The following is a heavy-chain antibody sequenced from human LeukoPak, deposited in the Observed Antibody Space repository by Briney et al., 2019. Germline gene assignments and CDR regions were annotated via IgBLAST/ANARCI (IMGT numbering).Heavy chain of an antibody. J-gene: IGHJ5*02. CDR2: IFYSGRT. V-gene: IGHV4-39*07. CDR1: GASVSSSSFY. CDR3: ARDTDRRSSPGSWFDP. D-gene: IGHD2-15*01. Sequence: SETLSLTCTVAGASVSSSSFYWGWIRQAPGKGLEWIGTIFYSGRTHFNPSLKSRVTFSMDTSKNQFSLNLTSVTAADTAVYYCARDTDRRSSPGSWFDPWGQGTLVTVSS.